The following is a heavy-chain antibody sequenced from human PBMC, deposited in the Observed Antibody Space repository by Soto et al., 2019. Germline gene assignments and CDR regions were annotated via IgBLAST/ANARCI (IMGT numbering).Heavy chain of an antibody. CDR1: WFTFSSYA. J-gene: IGHJ4*02. D-gene: IGHD5-12*01. CDR2: ISYDGSYR. CDR3: ASVTYSGYGGFDY. Sequence: GGSLRLSCAASWFTFSSYALHWVRPAPGKGLEWVAVISYDGSYRDYADSVKGRFTISRDNSKTTLFLQMNSLRAEDTAVYYCASVTYSGYGGFDYWGQGTLVTVSS. V-gene: IGHV3-30*04.